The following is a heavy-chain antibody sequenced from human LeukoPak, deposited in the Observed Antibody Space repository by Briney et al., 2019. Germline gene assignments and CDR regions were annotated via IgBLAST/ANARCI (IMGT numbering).Heavy chain of an antibody. CDR3: ARAVAPAAIYDFQFDY. CDR1: GGSISIGGYY. V-gene: IGHV4-31*03. CDR2: IYYSGDT. J-gene: IGHJ4*02. Sequence: SETLSLTCTVSGGSISIGGYYWNWIRQHPGKGLEWIGYIYYSGDTNYNPSLKSRVTISVDTSKNQFSLKLSSATAADTAVYYCARAVAPAAIYDFQFDYWGQGTLVTVSS. D-gene: IGHD2-2*02.